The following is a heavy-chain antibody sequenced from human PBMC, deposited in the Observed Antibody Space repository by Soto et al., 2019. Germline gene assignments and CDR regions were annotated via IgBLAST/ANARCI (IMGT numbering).Heavy chain of an antibody. Sequence: EVQLLESGGGLVQPGGSLRLSCAASRFTFSSYAMSWVRQAPGKGLEWVSSISAGGGSTYYADSVKGRFTISRDNSKNTLYLQMNSLRAEDTALYYCARDTDYYYYGMDVWGQGTTVTVSS. V-gene: IGHV3-23*01. J-gene: IGHJ6*02. CDR2: ISAGGGST. CDR1: RFTFSSYA. CDR3: ARDTDYYYYGMDV.